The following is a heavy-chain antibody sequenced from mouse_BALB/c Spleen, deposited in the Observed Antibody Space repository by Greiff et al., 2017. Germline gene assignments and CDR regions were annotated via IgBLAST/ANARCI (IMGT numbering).Heavy chain of an antibody. Sequence: EVKLVESGGGLVKPGGSLKLSCAASGFTFSDYYMYWVRQTPEKRLEWVATISDGGSYTYYPDSVKGRFTISRDNAKNNLYLQMSSLKSEDTAMYYCARDQYGNSWFAYWGQGTLVTVSA. CDR3: ARDQYGNSWFAY. V-gene: IGHV5-4*02. CDR2: ISDGGSYT. CDR1: GFTFSDYY. D-gene: IGHD2-10*02. J-gene: IGHJ3*01.